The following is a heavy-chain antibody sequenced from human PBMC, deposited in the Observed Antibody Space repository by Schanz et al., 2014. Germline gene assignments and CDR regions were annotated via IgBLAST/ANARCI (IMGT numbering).Heavy chain of an antibody. CDR1: GFGFNSYW. V-gene: IGHV3-7*01. D-gene: IGHD1-26*01. J-gene: IGHJ4*02. Sequence: EVQLMESGGGLVQPGGSLRLSCAASGFGFNSYWMSWVRQAPGKGLEWVANIKQDESERSYVDSVKGRFTISRDNAKNSLYLQMNSLRDEDTAVYYCARGGATRFDYWGQGTLVTVSS. CDR3: ARGGATRFDY. CDR2: IKQDESER.